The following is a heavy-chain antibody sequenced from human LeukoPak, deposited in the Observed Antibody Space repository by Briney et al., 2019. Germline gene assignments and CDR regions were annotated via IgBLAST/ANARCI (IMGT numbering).Heavy chain of an antibody. CDR1: RFTFSTYV. CDR3: AREKDTSLAPYFDY. V-gene: IGHV3-21*01. CDR2: ISGSSNYI. J-gene: IGHJ4*02. D-gene: IGHD5-18*01. Sequence: GGSLRLSCAASRFTFSTYVMNWVRQAPGKGLEWVSFISGSSNYIYYADSMKGRFTISRDNAKNSLYLQMNSLRAEDTAVYYCAREKDTSLAPYFDYWGQGTLVTVSS.